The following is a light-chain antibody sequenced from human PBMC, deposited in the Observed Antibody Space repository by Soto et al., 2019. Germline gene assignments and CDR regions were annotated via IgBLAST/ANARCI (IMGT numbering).Light chain of an antibody. CDR3: QSYDSSLSGGV. Sequence: QSVLTQPPSVSGAPGQRVTISCTGCSSNIGAGYDVHWYQQLPGTAPKLLIYGNSNRPSGVPDRSSGSKSGTSASLAITGLRAEDEADYYGQSYDSSLSGGVFGGGTKLTVL. CDR1: SSNIGAGYD. CDR2: GNS. V-gene: IGLV1-40*01. J-gene: IGLJ3*02.